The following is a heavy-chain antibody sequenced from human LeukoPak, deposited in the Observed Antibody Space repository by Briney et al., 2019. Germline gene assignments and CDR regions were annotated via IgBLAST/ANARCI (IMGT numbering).Heavy chain of an antibody. V-gene: IGHV3-53*01. CDR2: IYSGGST. D-gene: IGHD3-9*01. J-gene: IGHJ4*02. CDR3: ARVADIPKLYYFDY. Sequence: RGSLRLSCAASGFTVSSNYMSWVRQAPGKGLEWVSVIYSGGSTYYADSVKGRFTISRDNSKNTLYLQMNSLRAEDTAVYYCARVADIPKLYYFDYWGQGTLVTVSS. CDR1: GFTVSSNY.